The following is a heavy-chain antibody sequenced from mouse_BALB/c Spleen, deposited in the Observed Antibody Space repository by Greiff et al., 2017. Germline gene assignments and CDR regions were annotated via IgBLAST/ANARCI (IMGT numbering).Heavy chain of an antibody. CDR1: GFTFSDYY. D-gene: IGHD1-1*01. J-gene: IGHJ4*01. V-gene: IGHV5-4*02. Sequence: EVKVVESGGGLVKPGGSLKLSCAASGFTFSDYYMYWVRQTPEKRLEWVATIIDGGSYTYYPDSVKGRFTISRDNAKNNLYLQMSSLKSEDTAMYYCAREGYYYGSYFYAMDYWGQGTSVTVSS. CDR3: AREGYYYGSYFYAMDY. CDR2: IIDGGSYT.